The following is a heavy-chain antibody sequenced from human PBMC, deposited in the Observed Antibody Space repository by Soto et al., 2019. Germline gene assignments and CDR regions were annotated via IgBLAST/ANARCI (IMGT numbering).Heavy chain of an antibody. CDR2: INAGNGNT. Sequence: GASVKVSCKASGYTFTSYAMHWVRQAPGQRLERMGWINAGNGNTKYSQKFQGRVTITRDTSASTAYMELSSLRSEDTAVYYCARVRRRYYGSGSYYNAAFDIWGQGTMVTVSS. D-gene: IGHD3-10*01. CDR3: ARVRRRYYGSGSYYNAAFDI. CDR1: GYTFTSYA. V-gene: IGHV1-3*01. J-gene: IGHJ3*02.